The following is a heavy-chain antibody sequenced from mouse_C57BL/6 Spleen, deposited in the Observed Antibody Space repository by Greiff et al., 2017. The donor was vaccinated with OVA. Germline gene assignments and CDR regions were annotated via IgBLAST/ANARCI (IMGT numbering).Heavy chain of an antibody. CDR3: ARSRGSDYGSSPPYSFDY. V-gene: IGHV1-72*01. Sequence: QVQLQQPGAELVKPGASVKLSCKASGYTFTSYWMHWVKQRPGRGLEWIGRIDPNSGGTKYNEKFKSKATLTVDKPSSTAYMQLSSLTSEDSAVYYCARSRGSDYGSSPPYSFDYWGQGTTLTVSS. CDR1: GYTFTSYW. J-gene: IGHJ2*01. D-gene: IGHD1-1*01. CDR2: IDPNSGGT.